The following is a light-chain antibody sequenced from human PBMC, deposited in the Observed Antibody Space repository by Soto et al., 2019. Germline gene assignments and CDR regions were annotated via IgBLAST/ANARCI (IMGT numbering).Light chain of an antibody. CDR2: RNN. Sequence: QSVLTQPPSASGTPGQTVTISCSGSSSNIGSAYIYWYQHLPGTAPKLLIYRNNQRPSGVPDRFSASKSGTSASLAISGLRSEDVADYYCAAWDDSVVVFGGGTKLTVL. CDR3: AAWDDSVVV. J-gene: IGLJ2*01. CDR1: SSNIGSAY. V-gene: IGLV1-47*01.